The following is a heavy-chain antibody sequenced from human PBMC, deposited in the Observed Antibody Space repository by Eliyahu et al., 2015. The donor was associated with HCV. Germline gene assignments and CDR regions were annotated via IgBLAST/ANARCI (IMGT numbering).Heavy chain of an antibody. V-gene: IGHV3-23*04. Sequence: EVQLVESGGGLVQPGGSLRLSCAASGFTFXSYAMSWVRQAPGKGLEWVSAISGSGGSTYYADSVKGRFTISRDNSKNTLYLQMNSLRAEGTALYYCAKGYYNYWTGYYTPFDYWGQGTLVTVSS. D-gene: IGHD3/OR15-3a*01. CDR2: ISGSGGST. CDR1: GFTFXSYA. J-gene: IGHJ4*02. CDR3: AKGYYNYWTGYYTPFDY.